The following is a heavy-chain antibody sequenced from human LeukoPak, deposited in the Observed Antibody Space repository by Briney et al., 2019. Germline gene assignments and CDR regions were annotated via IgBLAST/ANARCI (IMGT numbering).Heavy chain of an antibody. CDR1: GGSFSGYY. Sequence: SETLSLTCAVYGGSFSGYYWSWIRQPPGKGLEWIGEINHSGSTNYNPSLKSRVTISVDTSKNQFSLKLSSVTAADTAVYYCARGNPKNDYIWGSYRSWLDPWGQGTLVTVSS. V-gene: IGHV4-34*01. CDR3: ARGNPKNDYIWGSYRSWLDP. CDR2: INHSGST. J-gene: IGHJ5*02. D-gene: IGHD3-16*02.